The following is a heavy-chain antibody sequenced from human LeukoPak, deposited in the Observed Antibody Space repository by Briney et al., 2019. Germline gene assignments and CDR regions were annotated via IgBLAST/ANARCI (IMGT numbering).Heavy chain of an antibody. CDR2: IIPIFGTA. D-gene: IGHD5-18*01. Sequence: SVKVSFKASGGTFISYAISWVRQAPGQGLEWMGGIIPIFGTANYAQKFQGRVTITADKSTSTAYMELSSLRSEDTAVYYCVVGYSYGPWYYGMDVWGKGTTVTVSS. J-gene: IGHJ6*04. V-gene: IGHV1-69*06. CDR3: VVGYSYGPWYYGMDV. CDR1: GGTFISYA.